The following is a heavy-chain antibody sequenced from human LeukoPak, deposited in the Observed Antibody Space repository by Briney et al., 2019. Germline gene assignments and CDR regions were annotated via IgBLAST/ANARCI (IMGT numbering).Heavy chain of an antibody. V-gene: IGHV3-23*01. CDR3: AKTPDYYDSSGYLFDY. J-gene: IGHJ4*02. Sequence: PGRSLRLSCAASGFTFSIYAMSWVRHAPGKGLEWGSAITSRGGSTYSADPSRGRFPISRDNSRTTLPRKMNRLRARATAVYYCAKTPDYYDSSGYLFDYWGQGTLVTVSS. CDR2: ITSRGGST. CDR1: GFTFSIYA. D-gene: IGHD3-22*01.